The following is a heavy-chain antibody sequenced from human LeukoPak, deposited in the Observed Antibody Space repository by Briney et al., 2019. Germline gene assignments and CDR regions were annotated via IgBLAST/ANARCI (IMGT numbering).Heavy chain of an antibody. CDR3: ARGSRLHYGDLIDP. CDR2: IIPILGIV. D-gene: IGHD4-17*01. Sequence: GASVKVSCKASGGTFSSYAISWVRQAPGQGLEWMGRIIPILGIVNYAQKFQGRVTITADKSTSTAYMELSSLRSEDTAVYYCARGSRLHYGDLIDPWGQGTLVTVSS. J-gene: IGHJ5*02. V-gene: IGHV1-69*04. CDR1: GGTFSSYA.